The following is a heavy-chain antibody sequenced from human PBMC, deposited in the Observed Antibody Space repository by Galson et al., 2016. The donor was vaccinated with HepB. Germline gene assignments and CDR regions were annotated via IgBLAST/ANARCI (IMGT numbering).Heavy chain of an antibody. CDR2: IKSRSYGETT. CDR3: SEGGYSGYG. V-gene: IGHV3-49*03. Sequence: SLRLSCAASGFAFAEYAMTWFRQAPGKGLEWVGFIKSRSYGETTEYAASVRGRFIISRDDSISIAYLQMNSLKSEDTAVYHCSEGGYSGYGWGQGTLVTVSA. CDR1: GFAFAEYA. D-gene: IGHD5-12*01. J-gene: IGHJ4*02.